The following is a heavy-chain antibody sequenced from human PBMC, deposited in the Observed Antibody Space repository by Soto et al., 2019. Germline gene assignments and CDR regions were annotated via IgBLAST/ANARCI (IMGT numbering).Heavy chain of an antibody. CDR1: GYTFYSHS. J-gene: IGHJ6*02. V-gene: IGHV1-18*01. CDR2: ISADNGNT. CDR3: ARDGSYYGMDV. Sequence: ASVKVSCKASGYTFYSHSISWVRQAPGQGLEWMGRISADNGNTEYAQKFRGRVTMTTDTSASTAYMELSSLRSEDTAVYYCARDGSYYGMDVWGQGTTVTVSS.